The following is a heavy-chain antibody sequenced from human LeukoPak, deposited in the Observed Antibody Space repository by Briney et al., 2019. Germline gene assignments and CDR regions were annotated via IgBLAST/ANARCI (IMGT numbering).Heavy chain of an antibody. CDR2: IYYSGST. CDR1: GGSISSYY. J-gene: IGHJ5*02. Sequence: SETLSLTCTVSGGSISSYYWSWVRQPPGKGLEWIEYIYYSGSTNYNPSLKSRVTISVDTSKNQFSLKLSSVTAADTAVYYCAGCSTSSTKNWFDPWGQGTLVTVSS. D-gene: IGHD2-2*01. V-gene: IGHV4-59*08. CDR3: AGCSTSSTKNWFDP.